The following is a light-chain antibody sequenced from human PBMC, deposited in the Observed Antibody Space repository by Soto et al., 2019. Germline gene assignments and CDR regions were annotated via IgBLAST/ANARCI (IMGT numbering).Light chain of an antibody. CDR3: QQYNNWPPWT. CDR2: GAS. J-gene: IGKJ1*01. Sequence: EIVMTQSPVTLSVSPGERSTVCCKSSQSVSSNLAWYQQKPGQAPRLLIYGASTRATGIPARFSGSGSGTEFTLTISSLQSEDFAVYYCQQYNNWPPWTFGQGTKVDI. CDR1: QSVSSN. V-gene: IGKV3-15*01.